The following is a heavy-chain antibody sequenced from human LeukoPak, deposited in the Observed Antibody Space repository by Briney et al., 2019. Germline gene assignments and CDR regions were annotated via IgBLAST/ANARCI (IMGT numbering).Heavy chain of an antibody. CDR1: GFTFSNAW. J-gene: IGHJ4*02. D-gene: IGHD3-16*02. Sequence: GGSLRLSCAASGFTFSNAWMSWVRQAPGKGLEWVGRIKSKTDGGTTDYAAPVKGRFTISRDDSQNTLYLQMNSLKTEDTAVYYCTSDLWDYVWGSYRYREAYWGQGTLVTVSS. CDR3: TSDLWDYVWGSYRYREAY. CDR2: IKSKTDGGTT. V-gene: IGHV3-15*01.